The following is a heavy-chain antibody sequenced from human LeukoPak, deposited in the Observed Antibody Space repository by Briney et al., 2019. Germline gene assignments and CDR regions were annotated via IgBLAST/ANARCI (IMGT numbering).Heavy chain of an antibody. CDR2: ISSSGSTM. CDR3: SLLAVASPQDY. J-gene: IGHJ4*02. V-gene: IGHV3-48*03. Sequence: GGSLRLSCAASGFTFSTYEMHWVRQAPGKGLEWVSDISSSGSTMYYADSVKGRFTTSRDNAKNLLYLQMHSLRAEDTAVYYCSLLAVASPQDYRGQGTLVTVSS. CDR1: GFTFSTYE. D-gene: IGHD6-19*01.